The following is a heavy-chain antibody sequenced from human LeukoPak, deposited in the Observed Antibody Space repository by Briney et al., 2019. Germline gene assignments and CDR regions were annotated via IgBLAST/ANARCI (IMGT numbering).Heavy chain of an antibody. Sequence: ASVKVSCKASGYTFTDYYIHWVRQAPGQGLEWMGWINPNSGGSNYAQNFQGRVTVTRDTSITTANMELSRLRSDDTAVYYCARENDFWSGHPPYYYYYMDVWGKGTTVTVSS. J-gene: IGHJ6*03. CDR1: GYTFTDYY. CDR3: ARENDFWSGHPPYYYYYMDV. D-gene: IGHD3-3*01. CDR2: INPNSGGS. V-gene: IGHV1-2*02.